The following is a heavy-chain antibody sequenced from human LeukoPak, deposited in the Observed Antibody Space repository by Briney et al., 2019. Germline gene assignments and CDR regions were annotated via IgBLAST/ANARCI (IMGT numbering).Heavy chain of an antibody. J-gene: IGHJ3*02. CDR2: IHYSGST. Sequence: SETLSLTCTVSGGSISSHYWTWIRQSPGKGLEWIGYIHYSGSTSYNPSLKNRVTISVDTSKNQFSLKLNSVTAADTAVYYCARDYYDSRGEAFDIWGQGTMVTVSS. CDR1: GGSISSHY. D-gene: IGHD3-22*01. V-gene: IGHV4-59*11. CDR3: ARDYYDSRGEAFDI.